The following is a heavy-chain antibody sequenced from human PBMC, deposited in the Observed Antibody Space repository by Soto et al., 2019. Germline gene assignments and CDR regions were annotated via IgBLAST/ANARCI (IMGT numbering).Heavy chain of an antibody. CDR3: ARCPASGMIHETWFDP. V-gene: IGHV4-31*03. CDR2: IYYSGST. J-gene: IGHJ5*02. Sequence: QVQLQESGLGLVKPSQTLSLTCTVSGGSISSGGYYWSWIRQHPGKGLEWIGYIYYSGSTYYNPSLKRRVTISVDTSKNQFSLKLSSVTAADTAVYYCARCPASGMIHETWFDPWGQGTLVTVSS. CDR1: GGSISSGGYY. D-gene: IGHD3-16*01.